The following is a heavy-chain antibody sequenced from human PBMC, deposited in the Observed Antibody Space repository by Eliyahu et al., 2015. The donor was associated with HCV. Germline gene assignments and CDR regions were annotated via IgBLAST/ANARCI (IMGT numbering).Heavy chain of an antibody. J-gene: IGHJ6*02. CDR2: IYYTGTT. V-gene: IGHV4-59*01. Sequence: QVQLHESGPGLVKPSETLSLTCDVSGGSINSYSWNWIRQTPGKGLEWIGYIYYTGTTNYNPSLKSRVTMSVDTSNNHVSLKLSSATAADTAVYFCAGGYCGSSRCLTKSPYYDLDVWGQGTTVTVSS. CDR1: GGSINSYS. D-gene: IGHD2-2*03. CDR3: AGGYCGSSRCLTKSPYYDLDV.